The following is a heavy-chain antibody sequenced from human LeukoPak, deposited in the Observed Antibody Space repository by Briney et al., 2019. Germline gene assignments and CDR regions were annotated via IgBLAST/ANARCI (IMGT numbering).Heavy chain of an antibody. CDR2: ISYDGSKK. CDR1: GYTFSSYH. D-gene: IGHD3-9*01. Sequence: PGGSLRLSCAGSGYTFSSYHMHWLRQAPGKGLEWVALISYDGSKKYYADSLQGRVTVSRDNSKNTLYLQMNSLRAEDTAVYYCARVTLTGYYAFDYWGQGTLVTVSS. CDR3: ARVTLTGYYAFDY. J-gene: IGHJ4*02. V-gene: IGHV3-30*03.